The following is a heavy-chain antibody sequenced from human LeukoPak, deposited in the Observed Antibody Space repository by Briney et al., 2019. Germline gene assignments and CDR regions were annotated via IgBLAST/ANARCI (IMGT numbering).Heavy chain of an antibody. D-gene: IGHD2-15*01. CDR2: ISSSSSYI. Sequence: PGGSLRLSCAASGFTFSSYSMNWVRQAPGKGLEWVSSISSSSSYIYYADSVKGRFTISRENAKNPLYLQMNSLRAEDTAVYYCARSGSWYSYFDYWGQGTLVTVSS. CDR1: GFTFSSYS. V-gene: IGHV3-21*01. J-gene: IGHJ4*02. CDR3: ARSGSWYSYFDY.